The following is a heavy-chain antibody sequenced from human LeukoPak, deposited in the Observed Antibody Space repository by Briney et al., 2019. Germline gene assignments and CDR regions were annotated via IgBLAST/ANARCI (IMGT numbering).Heavy chain of an antibody. CDR1: GGSISSYY. J-gene: IGHJ6*02. CDR3: AGDRKVVAASYYYGMDV. CDR2: IYTSGST. D-gene: IGHD2-15*01. Sequence: PSETLSLTCTVSGGSISSYYWSWIRQPAGKGLEWIGRIYTSGSTNYNPSLKSRVTMSVDTSKNQFSLKLSSVTAADTAVYYCAGDRKVVAASYYYGMDVWGQGTTVTVSS. V-gene: IGHV4-4*07.